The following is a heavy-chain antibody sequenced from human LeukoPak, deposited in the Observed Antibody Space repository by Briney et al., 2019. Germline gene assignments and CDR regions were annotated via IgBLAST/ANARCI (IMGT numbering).Heavy chain of an antibody. D-gene: IGHD1-14*01. V-gene: IGHV1-18*01. Sequence: GASVKVSCKASGYTFTSYGISWVRQAPGQGLEWMGWISAYNGNTNYAQKLQGRVTMTRDTSTSTVYMKLSSLRSEDTAVYYCARDNPPGYFDYWGQGTLVTVSS. CDR3: ARDNPPGYFDY. CDR1: GYTFTSYG. CDR2: ISAYNGNT. J-gene: IGHJ4*02.